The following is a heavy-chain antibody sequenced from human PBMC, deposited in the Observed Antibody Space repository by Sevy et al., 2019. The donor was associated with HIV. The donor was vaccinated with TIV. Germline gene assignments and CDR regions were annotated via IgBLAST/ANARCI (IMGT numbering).Heavy chain of an antibody. CDR3: ARGFSSGGSSYCFDN. CDR2: IYSSGST. D-gene: IGHD2-15*01. Sequence: LSLTCTVSGGSISNYYWTWIRQPAGKGLEWIGRIYSSGSTDYNPSLRSRVTMSVDTSKNQFSLKLSSVTAADTAVYYCARGFSSGGSSYCFDNWGQGALVTVSS. CDR1: GGSISNYY. V-gene: IGHV4-4*07. J-gene: IGHJ4*02.